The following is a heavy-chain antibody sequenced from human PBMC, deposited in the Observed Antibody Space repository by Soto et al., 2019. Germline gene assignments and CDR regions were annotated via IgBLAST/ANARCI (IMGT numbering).Heavy chain of an antibody. CDR1: GGSISRYY. CDR3: ARQRYSSGWYTGYFDY. CDR2: IYYSGST. D-gene: IGHD6-19*01. V-gene: IGHV4-59*08. Sequence: SETLSLTCTVSGGSISRYYWSWIRQPPGKGLEWIGYIYYSGSTNYNPSLKSRVTISVDTSKNQFSLKLSSVTAADTAVYYCARQRYSSGWYTGYFDYWGQGTLVTVSS. J-gene: IGHJ4*02.